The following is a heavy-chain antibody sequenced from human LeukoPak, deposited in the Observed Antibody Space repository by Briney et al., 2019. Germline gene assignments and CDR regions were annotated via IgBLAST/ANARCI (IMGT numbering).Heavy chain of an antibody. V-gene: IGHV3-48*03. CDR2: ISNSGNTK. Sequence: GGSLRLSCAASGFTFSSYAMNWVRQAPGKGLEWVSYISNSGNTKYYADSVKGRFTISRDNAKDSLFLQMNSLRAEDTAVYYCAREGVVVRYWGQGTLVTVSS. CDR3: AREGVVVRY. J-gene: IGHJ4*02. D-gene: IGHD2-15*01. CDR1: GFTFSSYA.